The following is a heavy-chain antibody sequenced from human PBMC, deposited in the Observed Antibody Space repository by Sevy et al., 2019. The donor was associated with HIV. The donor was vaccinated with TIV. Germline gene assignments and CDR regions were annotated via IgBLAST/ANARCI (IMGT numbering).Heavy chain of an antibody. D-gene: IGHD3-16*01. CDR1: GFDFNNYA. J-gene: IGHJ4*01. Sequence: GGSLRLSCAGSGFDFNNYAMSWVRQAPGKGLEWVSLISSRSYRIYYADSLRGRFTISRDNAKNSLYLQMNSLRVEDTAVYYCARVPSGEVATDYWGHGTLVTVSS. CDR3: ARVPSGEVATDY. CDR2: ISSRSYRI. V-gene: IGHV3-21*06.